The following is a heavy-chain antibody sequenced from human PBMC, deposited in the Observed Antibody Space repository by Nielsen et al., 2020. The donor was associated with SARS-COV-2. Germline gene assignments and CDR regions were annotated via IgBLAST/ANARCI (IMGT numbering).Heavy chain of an antibody. D-gene: IGHD3-22*01. V-gene: IGHV4-30-4*01. CDR3: ARTLYPYGSSGPLGAVDYFDY. J-gene: IGHJ4*02. CDR2: IYYSGGT. Sequence: IRQPPGKGLEWIGYIYYSGGTYFNPSLKSRLTMSVDTSKNQFSLKLSSVTAADTALYYCARTLYPYGSSGPLGAVDYFDYWGQGTLVTVSS.